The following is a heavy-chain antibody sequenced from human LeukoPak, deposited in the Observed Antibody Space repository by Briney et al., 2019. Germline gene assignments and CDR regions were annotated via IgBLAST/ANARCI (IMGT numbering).Heavy chain of an antibody. CDR1: GFTFSNNV. Sequence: GGSLRLSCAASGFTFSNNVMSWVRQAPGKGLEWVSGIVGSGVTAYYADSVKGRFTISRDNSKNTLYLHMNGLRVEDTAIYYCARDERWIQFNYWGQGTLVTVSS. J-gene: IGHJ4*02. CDR2: IVGSGVTA. V-gene: IGHV3-23*01. D-gene: IGHD5-18*01. CDR3: ARDERWIQFNY.